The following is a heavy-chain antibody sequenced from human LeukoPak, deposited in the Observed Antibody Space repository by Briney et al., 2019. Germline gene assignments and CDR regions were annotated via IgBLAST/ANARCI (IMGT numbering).Heavy chain of an antibody. Sequence: ASVKVSCKASGYIFTGYYMKWVRQAPGQGLEWMGWLHPNSGGTNYAQKFQGRITLTRDTSISTAYMELSSLTSDDTAVYFCARWQEGSRTYYIDYWGQGTLVTVSS. CDR1: GYIFTGYY. D-gene: IGHD3-10*01. CDR2: LHPNSGGT. J-gene: IGHJ4*02. V-gene: IGHV1-2*02. CDR3: ARWQEGSRTYYIDY.